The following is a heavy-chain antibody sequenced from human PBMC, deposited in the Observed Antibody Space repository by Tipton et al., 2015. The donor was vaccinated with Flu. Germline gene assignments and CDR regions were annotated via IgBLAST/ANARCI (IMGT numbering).Heavy chain of an antibody. V-gene: IGHV3-74*01. CDR1: GFTFSTYW. Sequence: GSLRLSCAASGFTFSTYWMHWVRQVPGKGLVWVSRINTDGSTTNYADSVKGRFTISRDNAKNTLYLQMSSLRAEDTAVYYCERVDYYDKGRCMDVWGQGTTVTVSS. CDR3: ERVDYYDKGRCMDV. CDR2: INTDGSTT. D-gene: IGHD3-22*01. J-gene: IGHJ6*02.